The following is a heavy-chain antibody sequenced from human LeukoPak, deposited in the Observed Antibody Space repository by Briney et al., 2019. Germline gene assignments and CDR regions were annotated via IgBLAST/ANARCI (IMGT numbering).Heavy chain of an antibody. CDR1: GFTFSSYA. V-gene: IGHV3-23*01. CDR2: ISGSGGST. J-gene: IGHJ4*02. CDR3: AKVYIAVAGTDLIDY. Sequence: GGSLRLSCAASGFTFSSYAMSWVRQAPGKGLEWVSAISGSGGSTYYADSVKGRFTISRDNSKNTLYLQMNSPRAEDTAVYYCAKVYIAVAGTDLIDYWGQGTLVTVSS. D-gene: IGHD6-19*01.